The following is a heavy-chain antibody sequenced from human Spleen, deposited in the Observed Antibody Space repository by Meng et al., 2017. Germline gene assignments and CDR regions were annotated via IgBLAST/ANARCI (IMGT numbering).Heavy chain of an antibody. CDR2: INTITGNP. CDR3: ARDPGYTTSWYSFDY. J-gene: IGHJ4*02. D-gene: IGHD6-13*01. V-gene: IGHV7-4-1*02. CDR1: GYTFSKYT. Sequence: QVQSVQTGVELRNPGALAKISCKASGYTFSKYTMNWVRQAPGQGLEWMGWINTITGNPKYAQAFTGRFVFSLDTSVSTAYLQISSLQAEDTAVYYCARDPGYTTSWYSFDYWGQGTLVTVSS.